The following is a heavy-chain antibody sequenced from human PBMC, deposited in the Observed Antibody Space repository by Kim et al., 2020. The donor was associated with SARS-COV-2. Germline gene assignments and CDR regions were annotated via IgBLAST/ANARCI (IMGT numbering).Heavy chain of an antibody. CDR2: MNPNSGNT. CDR3: ARGTHFEEPDVLLWFGELGGGYYGMDV. CDR1: GYTFTSYD. V-gene: IGHV1-8*02. Sequence: ASVKVSCKASGYTFTSYDINWVRQATGQGLEWMGWMNPNSGNTGYAQKFQGRVTMTRNTSISTAYMELSSLRSEDTAVYYCARGTHFEEPDVLLWFGELGGGYYGMDVWGQGTTVTVSS. D-gene: IGHD3-10*01. J-gene: IGHJ6*02.